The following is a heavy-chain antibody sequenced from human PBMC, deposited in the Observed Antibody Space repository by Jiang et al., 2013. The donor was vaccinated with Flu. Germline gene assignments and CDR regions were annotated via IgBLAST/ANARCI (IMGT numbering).Heavy chain of an antibody. CDR2: FYHSGTT. CDR1: GYSITSAYF. V-gene: IGHV4-38-2*01. Sequence: GLVKPSETLSLTCAVSGYSITSAYFWGWIRQPPAKGLEWIGTFYHSGTTYYNPSLQSRVTISTDTSKNQFSLRLTSVTATDTAVYYCAISSATAGRVIDYWGQGTLVSVSS. CDR3: AISSATAGRVIDY. D-gene: IGHD6-13*01. J-gene: IGHJ4*02.